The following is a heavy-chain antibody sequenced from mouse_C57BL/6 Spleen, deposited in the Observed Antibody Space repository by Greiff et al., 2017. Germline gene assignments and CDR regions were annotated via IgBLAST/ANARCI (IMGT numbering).Heavy chain of an antibody. Sequence: QVQLQQPGAELVMPGASVKLSCKASGYTFTSYWMPWVKQRPGQGLEWIGEIDPSDSYTNYNQKFKGKSTLTVDKSSSTAYMQLSSLTSEDSAVYYCARGWYSLYYFDYWGQGTTLTVSS. D-gene: IGHD2-1*01. CDR2: IDPSDSYT. CDR1: GYTFTSYW. J-gene: IGHJ2*01. CDR3: ARGWYSLYYFDY. V-gene: IGHV1-69*01.